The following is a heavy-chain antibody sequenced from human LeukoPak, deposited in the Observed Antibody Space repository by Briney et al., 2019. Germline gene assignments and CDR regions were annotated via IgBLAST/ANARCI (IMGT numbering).Heavy chain of an antibody. CDR3: TTEILSGVGATTFDY. J-gene: IGHJ4*02. CDR2: IKSKTDGGTT. D-gene: IGHD1-26*01. CDR1: GFTFSNAW. Sequence: PGGTLRLSCAASGFTFSNAWMSWVRQAPGKGLEWVGRIKSKTDGGTTDYAAPVKGRFTISRDDSKNTLYLQMNSLKTEDTAVYYCTTEILSGVGATTFDYWGQGTLVTVSS. V-gene: IGHV3-15*01.